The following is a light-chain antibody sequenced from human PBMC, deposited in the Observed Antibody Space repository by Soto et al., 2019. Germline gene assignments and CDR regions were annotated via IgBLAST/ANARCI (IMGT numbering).Light chain of an antibody. CDR1: IGAGYD. J-gene: IGLJ3*02. V-gene: IGLV1-40*01. CDR3: QSYDSSLSGWV. Sequence: QPVLTQPPSVSGAPGQRVTISCTGSIGAGYDVHWYQQLPGTAPKLLIYGNSNRPSGVPDRFSGSKSGTSASLAITGLQAEEEADYYCQSYDSSLSGWVFGGGTKLTVL. CDR2: GNS.